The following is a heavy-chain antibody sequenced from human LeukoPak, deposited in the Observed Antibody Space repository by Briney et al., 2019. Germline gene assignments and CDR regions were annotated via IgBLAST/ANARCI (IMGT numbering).Heavy chain of an antibody. CDR3: ARQSYSDYFDY. J-gene: IGHJ4*02. D-gene: IGHD4-11*01. CDR1: GGSISSYY. CDR2: IYYRGST. V-gene: IGHV4-59*08. Sequence: ETLSLTCTVSGGSISSYYLSWIRQPPGKGLEWIGYIYYRGSTSYNPSLKSRVTILVDTSKNQFSLKLSSVTAADTAVYYCARQSYSDYFDYWGQGTLVTVSS.